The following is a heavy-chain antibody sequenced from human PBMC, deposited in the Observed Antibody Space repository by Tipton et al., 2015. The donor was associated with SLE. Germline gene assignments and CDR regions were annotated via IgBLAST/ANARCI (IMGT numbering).Heavy chain of an antibody. V-gene: IGHV4-59*11. J-gene: IGHJ4*02. CDR1: GGSISSPY. CDR3: ARVTYYDFWSGYYNFDY. D-gene: IGHD3-3*01. Sequence: TLSLTCTVSGGSISSPYWSWIRQPPGKGLEWIGYIYYSGSTNYNPSLKSRVTISVDTSKNQFSLKLSSVTAADTAVYYCARVTYYDFWSGYYNFDYWGQGTLVTVSS. CDR2: IYYSGST.